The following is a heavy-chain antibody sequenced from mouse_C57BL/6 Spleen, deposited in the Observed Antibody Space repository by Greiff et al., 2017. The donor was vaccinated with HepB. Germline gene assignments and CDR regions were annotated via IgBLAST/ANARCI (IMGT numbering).Heavy chain of an antibody. CDR2: IYPGDGDT. D-gene: IGHD3-2*02. Sequence: QVHVKQSGAELVKPGASVKISCKASGYAFSSYWMNWVKQRPGKGLEWIGQIYPGDGDTNYNGKFKGKATLTADKSSSTAYMQLSSLTSEDSAVYFCARLRDSSGRDGWGQGTLVTVSA. CDR3: ARLRDSSGRDG. V-gene: IGHV1-80*01. J-gene: IGHJ3*01. CDR1: GYAFSSYW.